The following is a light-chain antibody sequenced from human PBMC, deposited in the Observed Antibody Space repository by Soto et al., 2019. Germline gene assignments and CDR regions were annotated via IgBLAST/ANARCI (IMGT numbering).Light chain of an antibody. J-gene: IGKJ1*01. Sequence: DLPMTQSPSTLSASLGDRVTIICRASQNISRWLAWYQQTPGKAPKLLIYDASSLESGVPSRFSGSGSGTDFTLTISSLQPDDFATYYCQHYNTYSRTFGQGTKVEIK. V-gene: IGKV1-5*02. CDR2: DAS. CDR1: QNISRW. CDR3: QHYNTYSRT.